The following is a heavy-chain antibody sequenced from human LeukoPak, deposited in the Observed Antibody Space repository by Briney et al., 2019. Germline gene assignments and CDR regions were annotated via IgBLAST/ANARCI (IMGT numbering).Heavy chain of an antibody. Sequence: SETLCLTCAVYGGSFSGYYWSWIRQPPGKGLEWIGEINHSGSTNYNPSLKSRVTISVDTSKNQFSLKLSSVTAADTAVYYCARGLGGIAAAGSYGMDVWGQGTTVTVSS. D-gene: IGHD6-13*01. CDR1: GGSFSGYY. J-gene: IGHJ6*02. CDR2: INHSGST. CDR3: ARGLGGIAAAGSYGMDV. V-gene: IGHV4-34*01.